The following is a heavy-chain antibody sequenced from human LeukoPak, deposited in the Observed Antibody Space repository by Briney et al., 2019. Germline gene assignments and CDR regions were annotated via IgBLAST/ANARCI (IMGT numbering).Heavy chain of an antibody. D-gene: IGHD6-19*01. CDR2: ISYSGST. CDR3: ARGAGWYNY. Sequence: SSETLSLTCTVSGGSISSYFWSWFRQPPGKGLEWIGYISYSGSTNYNPSLKSRITISLDTSKNQFSLKLSSVTAADTAVYYCARGAGWYNYWGQGILVTVSS. J-gene: IGHJ4*02. CDR1: GGSISSYF. V-gene: IGHV4-59*01.